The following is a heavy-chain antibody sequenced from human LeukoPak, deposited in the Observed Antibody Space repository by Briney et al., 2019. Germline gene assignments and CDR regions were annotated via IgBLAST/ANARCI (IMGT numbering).Heavy chain of an antibody. D-gene: IGHD6-13*01. CDR1: GGSISGYY. V-gene: IGHV4-4*07. J-gene: IGHJ4*02. Sequence: SETLSLTCTVSGGSISGYYWSWIRQPAGKGLEWIGRIYTSGSTNYNPSLKSRVTMSVDTSKNQFSLKLSSVTAADTAVYYCARDRSIAAAGTSFDYWGQGTLVTVSS. CDR3: ARDRSIAAAGTSFDY. CDR2: IYTSGST.